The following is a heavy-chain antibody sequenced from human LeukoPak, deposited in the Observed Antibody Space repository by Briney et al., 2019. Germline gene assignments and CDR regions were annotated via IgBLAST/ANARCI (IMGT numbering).Heavy chain of an antibody. D-gene: IGHD3-10*02. V-gene: IGHV3-43D*03. CDR3: AKDTADYCALGTCSGGFDS. Sequence: GGSLRLSFAASGFIFDDYVMHWVRQVPGKGLEWVSRISWDGGNIYYADSVKGRFTISRDNSKNSLYLQMNSLKTEDTALYYCAKDTADYCALGTCSGGFDSWGQGTLVTVSS. CDR1: GFIFDDYV. J-gene: IGHJ4*02. CDR2: ISWDGGNI.